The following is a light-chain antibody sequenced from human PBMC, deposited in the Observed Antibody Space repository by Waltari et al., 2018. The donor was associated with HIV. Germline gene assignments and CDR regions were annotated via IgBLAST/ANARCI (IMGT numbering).Light chain of an antibody. CDR1: SSDVVSYNR. CDR3: GSYTSSSTWV. CDR2: EVS. V-gene: IGLV2-18*02. Sequence: QSALTQPPSVSGSPGQSVTISCTGTSSDVVSYNRVSWYQQPPGTAPKLMIYEVSNRPSGVPDRFSGSKSGNTASLTISGLQAEDEADYYCGSYTSSSTWVFGGGTKLTVL. J-gene: IGLJ3*02.